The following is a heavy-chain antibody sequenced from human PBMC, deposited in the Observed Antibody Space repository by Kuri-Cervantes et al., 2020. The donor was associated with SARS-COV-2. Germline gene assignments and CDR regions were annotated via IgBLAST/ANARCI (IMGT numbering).Heavy chain of an antibody. CDR3: ARCVATIRGWFDP. Sequence: LSLTCAASGFTFSSYWMSWVRQAPGKGLEWVANIKQDGSEKYYVDSVQGRFTISRDNAKNSLYLQMNSLRAEDTAVYYCARCVATIRGWFDPWGQGTLVTVSS. V-gene: IGHV3-7*01. CDR1: GFTFSSYW. J-gene: IGHJ5*02. D-gene: IGHD5-12*01. CDR2: IKQDGSEK.